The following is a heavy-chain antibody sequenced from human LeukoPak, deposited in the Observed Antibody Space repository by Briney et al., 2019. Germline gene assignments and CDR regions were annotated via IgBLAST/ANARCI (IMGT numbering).Heavy chain of an antibody. CDR2: INTNTGNP. CDR1: GYTFNTYG. J-gene: IGHJ4*02. CDR3: ARDNYYHYDY. D-gene: IGHD3-10*01. Sequence: ASVKVSCKASGYTFNTYGVNWVRQAPGQGLEWMGWINTNTGNPTYAQGFTGRFVFSLDTSVSTAYLQIGSLKAEDTAVYYCARDNYYHYDYWGQGTLVTVSS. V-gene: IGHV7-4-1*01.